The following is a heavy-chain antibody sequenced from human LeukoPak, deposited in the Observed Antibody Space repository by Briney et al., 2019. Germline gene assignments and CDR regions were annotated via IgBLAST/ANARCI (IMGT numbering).Heavy chain of an antibody. CDR1: GFSRSPSGMR. CDR2: HDWDDDK. CDR3: ARVNVDTARVT. Sequence: SGPTLAKPTQTLTLTCTVSGFSRSPSGMRVSWIGQPPGKAREWLAGHDWDDDKFYSTSMKTRLTISKDTSKNQVVLTMTNMDPVDTATYYCARVNVDTARVTWGQGTLVSVSS. V-gene: IGHV2-70*04. J-gene: IGHJ4*02. D-gene: IGHD5-18*01.